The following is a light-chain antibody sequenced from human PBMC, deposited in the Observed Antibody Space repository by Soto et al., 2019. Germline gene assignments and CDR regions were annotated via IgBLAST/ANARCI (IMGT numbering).Light chain of an antibody. V-gene: IGKV2-30*01. CDR2: EVS. CDR1: QSFVYRDGNTY. CDR3: VQGTHWPPFT. Sequence: VVMTQSPLSLPVTLGQPASISCKSSQSFVYRDGNTYLNWFQQRPGQSPRSLIYEVSHRDSGVPDRFSGSGSGTDFTLKISRVEAEDVGVYYCVQGTHWPPFTFGQGTKLEIK. J-gene: IGKJ2*01.